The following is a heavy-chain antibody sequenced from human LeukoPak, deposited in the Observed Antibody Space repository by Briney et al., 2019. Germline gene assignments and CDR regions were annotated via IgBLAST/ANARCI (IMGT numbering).Heavy chain of an antibody. Sequence: SETLSLTCTVSGGSISSYYWSWIRQPAGKGLEWIGRIYTSGSTNYNPSLKSRVTISVDTSKNQFSLKLSSVTAADTAVYYCARGSTNVLLWFGELSDAFDIWGQGTMVTVSS. V-gene: IGHV4-4*07. J-gene: IGHJ3*02. CDR1: GGSISSYY. D-gene: IGHD3-10*01. CDR3: ARGSTNVLLWFGELSDAFDI. CDR2: IYTSGST.